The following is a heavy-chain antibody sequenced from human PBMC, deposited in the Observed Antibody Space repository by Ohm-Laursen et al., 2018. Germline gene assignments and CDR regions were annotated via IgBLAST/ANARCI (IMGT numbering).Heavy chain of an antibody. CDR1: GGSFSGYY. Sequence: SDTLSLTCAVYGGSFSGYYWSWIRQPPGKGLEWIGEINHSGSTNYNPSLKSRVTISVDTSKNHFSLKLSSVTAADTALYYCARGLWWFDPWGQGTLVTVSS. V-gene: IGHV4-34*01. CDR3: ARGLWWFDP. CDR2: INHSGST. J-gene: IGHJ5*02.